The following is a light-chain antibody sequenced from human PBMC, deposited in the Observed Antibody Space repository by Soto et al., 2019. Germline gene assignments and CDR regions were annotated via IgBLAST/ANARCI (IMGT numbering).Light chain of an antibody. J-gene: IGKJ1*01. CDR2: GAS. CDR3: QQYNNWSGT. Sequence: EIVMTQSPATLSVSPGERATLSCRASQSVSSNLAWYQQKPGQAPRLLIYGASTRATGIPARFSGSGSGTEFTLTISRLQYEDFAVYYCQQYNNWSGTFGQGTKVEIK. CDR1: QSVSSN. V-gene: IGKV3-15*01.